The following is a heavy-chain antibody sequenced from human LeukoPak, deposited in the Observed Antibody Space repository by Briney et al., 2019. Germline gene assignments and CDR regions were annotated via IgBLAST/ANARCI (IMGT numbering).Heavy chain of an antibody. CDR3: AGHYYGSGSYYN. CDR1: GFTFSSYA. V-gene: IGHV3-30*04. Sequence: GGSLRLSCAASGFTFSSYAMHWVRQAPGKGLEWVAVISYDGSNKYYADSVKGRFTISRDNSKNTLYLQMNSLRAEDTAVYYCAGHYYGSGSYYNWGQGTLVTVSS. CDR2: ISYDGSNK. J-gene: IGHJ4*02. D-gene: IGHD3-10*01.